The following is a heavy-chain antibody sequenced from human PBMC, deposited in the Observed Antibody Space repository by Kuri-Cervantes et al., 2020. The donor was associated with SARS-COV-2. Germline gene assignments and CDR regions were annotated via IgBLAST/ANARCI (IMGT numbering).Heavy chain of an antibody. CDR3: AKDGYNWGDYFDY. D-gene: IGHD1-1*01. J-gene: IGHJ4*02. CDR2: IYGSGERT. CDR1: GFDFKIYA. V-gene: IGHV3-23*01. Sequence: LSLTCAASGFDFKIYAMSWVRQAPGKGLEWVSSIYGSGERTYYADSVKGRFTVSRDNLRNTLYLEMNSLRAEDTALYFCAKDGYNWGDYFDYWGQGTLVTVSS.